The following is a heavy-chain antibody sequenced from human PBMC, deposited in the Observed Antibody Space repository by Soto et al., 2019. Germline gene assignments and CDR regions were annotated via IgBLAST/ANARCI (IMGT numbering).Heavy chain of an antibody. CDR1: GYVFTSFG. Sequence: ASVKVSCKTSGYVFTSFGISWVRQAPGQGLEWMGWVRPYNGDTKYAEKFQGRVTMTSDTSTTTGYMGLRALKYDDTAVSFCVRRMFCAFWRPYYDFDGWGQATKVTVSS. J-gene: IGHJ6*02. D-gene: IGHD3-16*01. V-gene: IGHV1-18*04. CDR3: VRRMFCAFWRPYYDFDG. CDR2: VRPYNGDT.